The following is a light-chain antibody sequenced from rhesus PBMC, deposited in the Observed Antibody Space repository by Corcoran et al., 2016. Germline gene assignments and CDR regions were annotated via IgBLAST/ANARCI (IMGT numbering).Light chain of an antibody. J-gene: IGKJ2*01. CDR1: QTVSGF. Sequence: QVILTQSPATLSLSPGERATLSCRASQTVSGFLAWYQQKPGQAPRLLIYGASSRATGIPDRFSGSGSGTDCTLTISSLEPEDVGVYHCYQHSSGYSFGQGTKVEIK. V-gene: IGKV3-10*01. CDR3: YQHSSGYS. CDR2: GAS.